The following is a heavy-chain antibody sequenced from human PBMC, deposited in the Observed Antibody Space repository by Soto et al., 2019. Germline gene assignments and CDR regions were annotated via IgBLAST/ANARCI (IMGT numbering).Heavy chain of an antibody. J-gene: IGHJ3*02. CDR2: ISYDGSNK. V-gene: IGHV3-30*18. Sequence: PGGSLRLSCAASGFTFSSYGMQWVRKAPGKGLEWVEVISYDGSNKYYADSVKGRFTISRDNSKNTLYLQMNSLRAEDTAVYYYAKGRYSLLRFFELLAEKHAQPFDIWGQGTMVTVSS. CDR1: GFTFSSYG. CDR3: AKGRYSLLRFFELLAEKHAQPFDI. D-gene: IGHD3-3*01.